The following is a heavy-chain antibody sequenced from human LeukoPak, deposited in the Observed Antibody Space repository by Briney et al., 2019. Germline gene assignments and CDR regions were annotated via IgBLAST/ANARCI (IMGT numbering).Heavy chain of an antibody. Sequence: SETLSLTCTVSGGSISSSSYYWSWIRQPPGKGLEWIGYIYYSGSTNYSPSLKSRVTISVDTSKNQFSLKLSSVTAADTAVYYCARSLRNYGDPPEYYFDYWGQGTLVTVSS. CDR3: ARSLRNYGDPPEYYFDY. CDR2: IYYSGST. J-gene: IGHJ4*02. CDR1: GGSISSSSYY. D-gene: IGHD4-17*01. V-gene: IGHV4-61*01.